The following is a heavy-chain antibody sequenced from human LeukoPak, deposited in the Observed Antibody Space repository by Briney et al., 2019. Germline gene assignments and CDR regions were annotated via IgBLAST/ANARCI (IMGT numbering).Heavy chain of an antibody. CDR1: GFIFNNYW. V-gene: IGHV3-7*01. CDR3: ARDGPRLQEIY. Sequence: GGSLRLSCAASGFIFNNYWMSWVRQAPGKGLEWVANIKEDGSEKDYVASVKGRFTISRDNTKNSLYLQMNGLRVEDAAVYYCARDGPRLQEIYWGQGTLVTVSS. CDR2: IKEDGSEK. J-gene: IGHJ4*02. D-gene: IGHD5-24*01.